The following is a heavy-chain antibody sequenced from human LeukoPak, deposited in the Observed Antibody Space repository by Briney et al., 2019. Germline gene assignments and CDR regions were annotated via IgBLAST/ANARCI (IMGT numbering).Heavy chain of an antibody. J-gene: IGHJ4*02. CDR2: ISAYKGKT. D-gene: IGHD1-1*01. CDR3: ASGSTNHYHY. V-gene: IGHV1-18*04. Sequence: ASVTVSCKAAGYTFTSYGISWVGQAHGQGIEGMGWISAYKGKTNYAQKLQGRVTMTTDTSTSTAYMELMSLRSDDTAVYYCASGSTNHYHYWGQGTLVTVSS. CDR1: GYTFTSYG.